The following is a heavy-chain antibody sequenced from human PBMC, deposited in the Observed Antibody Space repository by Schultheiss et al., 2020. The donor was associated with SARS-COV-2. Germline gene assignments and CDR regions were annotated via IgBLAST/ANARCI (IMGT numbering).Heavy chain of an antibody. J-gene: IGHJ4*02. CDR3: ARGFGGYSSSWYRVNYFDY. CDR2: IYYSGST. D-gene: IGHD6-13*01. V-gene: IGHV4-59*12. CDR1: GGSISSKW. Sequence: SETLSLTCAVSGGSISSKWWSWVRQPPGKGLEWIGYIYYSGSTNYNPSLKSRVTISVDTSKNQFSLKLSSVTAADTAVYYCARGFGGYSSSWYRVNYFDYWGQGTLVTVSS.